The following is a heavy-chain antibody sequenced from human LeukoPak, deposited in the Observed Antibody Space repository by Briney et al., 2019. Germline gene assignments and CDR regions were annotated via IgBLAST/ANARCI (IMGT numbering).Heavy chain of an antibody. Sequence: ASVKVSCKASGYTFTNYGISWVRQAPGQGLEWMGWISAYNGNTNYAQKLQGRVTMTTDTSTSTAYMELRSLRSDDTAVYYCARDRRVYSSSWYEYGYWGQGTLVTVSS. V-gene: IGHV1-18*01. CDR2: ISAYNGNT. J-gene: IGHJ4*02. CDR1: GYTFTNYG. D-gene: IGHD6-13*01. CDR3: ARDRRVYSSSWYEYGY.